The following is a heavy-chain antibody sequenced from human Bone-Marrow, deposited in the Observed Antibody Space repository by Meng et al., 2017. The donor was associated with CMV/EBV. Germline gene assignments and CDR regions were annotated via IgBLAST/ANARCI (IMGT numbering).Heavy chain of an antibody. V-gene: IGHV3-74*03. D-gene: IGHD7-27*01. Sequence: EVQLVESGGGLVPPGGSRRLSCADSGFTFSSYWMHWVRQVPGEGLVWVSRINEDGSFTSYAGSVKGRFTISRDNAKNTLYLQMNTLRVDDSAVYYCGRDLTGERDQWGQGTLVTVSS. CDR1: GFTFSSYW. CDR3: GRDLTGERDQ. CDR2: INEDGSFT. J-gene: IGHJ4*02.